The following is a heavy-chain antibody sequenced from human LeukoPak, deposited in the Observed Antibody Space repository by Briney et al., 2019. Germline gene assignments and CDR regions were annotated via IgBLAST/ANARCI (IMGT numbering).Heavy chain of an antibody. Sequence: SETLSLTCTVSGGSISSYYWSWIRQPPGKGLEWIGYIYYSGSTNYNPSLKSRVTISVDTSKNQFSLKLSSVTAADTAVYYCARDWAALWFGELLTGSQYYYYYYMDVWGKGTTVTVSS. V-gene: IGHV4-59*01. J-gene: IGHJ6*03. CDR2: IYYSGST. D-gene: IGHD3-10*01. CDR1: GGSISSYY. CDR3: ARDWAALWFGELLTGSQYYYYYYMDV.